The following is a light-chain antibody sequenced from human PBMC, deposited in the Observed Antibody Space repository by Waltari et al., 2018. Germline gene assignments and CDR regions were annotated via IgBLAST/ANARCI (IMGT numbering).Light chain of an antibody. CDR1: KLGDRF. V-gene: IGLV3-1*01. CDR2: EDS. J-gene: IGLJ1*01. CDR3: QAWDSSLYV. Sequence: SYDLTQPPSVSVSPGQTASITCSGDKLGDRFAFWYQQKPGQSPVLVIYEDSKRPSGIPERFSGSNSGNTATLTISETQPMDEADYYCQAWDSSLYVFGTGTKVTVL.